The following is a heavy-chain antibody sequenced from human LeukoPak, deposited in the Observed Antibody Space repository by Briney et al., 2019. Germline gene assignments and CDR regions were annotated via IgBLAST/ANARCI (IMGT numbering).Heavy chain of an antibody. V-gene: IGHV4-4*09. CDR3: ARLDYYYYYYMDV. CDR2: IYTSGST. J-gene: IGHJ6*03. Sequence: SETLSLTCTVSGGSISSYYWSWIRQPPGKGLEWIGYIYTSGSTNYNPSLKSRVTISVDTSKNQFSQKVSSVTAADTAVYYCARLDYYYYYYMDVWGKGTTVTVSS. CDR1: GGSISSYY. D-gene: IGHD1-1*01.